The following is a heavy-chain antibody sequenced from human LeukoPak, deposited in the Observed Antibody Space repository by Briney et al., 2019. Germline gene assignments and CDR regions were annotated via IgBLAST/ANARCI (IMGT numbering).Heavy chain of an antibody. D-gene: IGHD6-25*01. CDR2: ISAYNGNT. J-gene: IGHJ3*02. Sequence: ASVKVSCKASGYTFTNYGISWVRQAPGQVLEWMGWISAYNGNTNYAQKLQGRVTMTTDTSTSTAYMELRSLRSDDTAVYYCAREGQRKNAFDIWGQGTMVTVSS. CDR3: AREGQRKNAFDI. CDR1: GYTFTNYG. V-gene: IGHV1-18*01.